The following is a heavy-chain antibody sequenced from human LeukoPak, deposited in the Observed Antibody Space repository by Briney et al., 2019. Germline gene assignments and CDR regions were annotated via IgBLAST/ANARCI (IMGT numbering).Heavy chain of an antibody. CDR3: ASRYCSGGSCRPDWGYYGMDV. J-gene: IGHJ6*02. Sequence: SETLSLTCTVSGGSISSYYWSWIRQPAGKGLEWIGRIYTSGSTNYIPSLKSRVTMSVDTSKNQFSLKLGSVTAADTAVYYCASRYCSGGSCRPDWGYYGMDVWGQGTTVTVSS. CDR2: IYTSGST. V-gene: IGHV4-4*07. D-gene: IGHD2-15*01. CDR1: GGSISSYY.